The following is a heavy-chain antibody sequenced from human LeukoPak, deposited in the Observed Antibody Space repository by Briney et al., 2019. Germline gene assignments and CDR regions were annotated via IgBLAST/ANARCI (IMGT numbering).Heavy chain of an antibody. CDR2: ISSSSSTI. J-gene: IGHJ4*02. Sequence: PGGSLRLSCAASGFTFSSYSMNWVRQAPGKGLEWVSYISSSSSTIYYADSVKGRFTISRDNAKNSLYLQMNSLRAEDTAVYYCAASLSPNGMGATSVGDYWGQGTLVTVSS. CDR3: AASLSPNGMGATSVGDY. D-gene: IGHD1-26*01. CDR1: GFTFSSYS. V-gene: IGHV3-48*04.